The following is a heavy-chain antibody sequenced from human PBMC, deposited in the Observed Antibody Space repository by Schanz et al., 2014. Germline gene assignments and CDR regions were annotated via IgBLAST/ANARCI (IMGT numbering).Heavy chain of an antibody. Sequence: EVQLLESGGGLVEPGGSLRLSCAASGFSFSSYAMGWVRQARGKGLEWVSAMNESHSTIYYADSVRGRFTISRDNAENTLCLQNNSLRAEDTAGYYCARKGVGPIGGYYDNWGQGTLVIVSS. V-gene: IGHV3-23*01. J-gene: IGHJ4*02. D-gene: IGHD3-16*01. CDR3: ARKGVGPIGGYYDN. CDR1: GFSFSSYA. CDR2: MNESHSTI.